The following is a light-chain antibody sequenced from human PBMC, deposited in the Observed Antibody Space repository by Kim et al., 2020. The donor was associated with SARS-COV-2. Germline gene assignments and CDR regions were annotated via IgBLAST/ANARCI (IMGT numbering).Light chain of an antibody. Sequence: PAQTITIACPETSRVVRTSNLVSMYQHHPGKATKLMIYEISKRPSCVSNRFSGSKSGNTASLTISGLQAEDEADYYCCSCAGSSYVFGTGTKVTVL. CDR1: SRVVRTSNL. CDR2: EIS. J-gene: IGLJ1*01. V-gene: IGLV2-23*02. CDR3: CSCAGSSYV.